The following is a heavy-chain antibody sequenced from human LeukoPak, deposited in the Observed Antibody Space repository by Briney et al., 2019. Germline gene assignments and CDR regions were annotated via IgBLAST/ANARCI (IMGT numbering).Heavy chain of an antibody. CDR1: GYTFTGYY. Sequence: ASVNVSCKASGYTFTGYYMHWVRQAPGQGLEWMGWINPNSGGTNYAQKFQGRVTMTRDTSISTAYMELSRLRSDDTAVYYCARRPTTVTTHFDDWGKGTLVTVSS. CDR3: ARRPTTVTTHFDD. J-gene: IGHJ4*02. V-gene: IGHV1-2*02. CDR2: INPNSGGT. D-gene: IGHD4-11*01.